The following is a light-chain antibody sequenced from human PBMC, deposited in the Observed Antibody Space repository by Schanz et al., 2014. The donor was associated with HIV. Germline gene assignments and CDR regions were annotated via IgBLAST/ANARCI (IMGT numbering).Light chain of an antibody. J-gene: IGLJ1*01. Sequence: QSVLTQPPSVSAAPGQRVTISCTVSSSNIRAGDDVHWYQQLPGTAPKLLIYDNTKRPSGVPDRFSGSKSGTSASLAISGLRSDDEADYYCATWDDSLSRYVFGPGTKLTVL. V-gene: IGLV1-40*01. CDR3: ATWDDSLSRYV. CDR2: DNT. CDR1: SSNIRAGDD.